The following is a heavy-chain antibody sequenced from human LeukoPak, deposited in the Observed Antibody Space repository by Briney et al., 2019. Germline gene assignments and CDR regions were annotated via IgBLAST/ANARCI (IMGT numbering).Heavy chain of an antibody. CDR2: INHSGST. V-gene: IGHV4-34*01. D-gene: IGHD3-10*01. CDR3: AGRFPKRDET. J-gene: IGHJ5*02. CDR1: GGSFSGYY. Sequence: SETLSLTCAVYGGSFSGYYWSWIRQPPGKGLEWIGEINHSGSTNYNPSLKSRVTISVDTSKNQFSLKLSSVTAADTAVYYCAGRFPKRDETWGRGTLVPVSS.